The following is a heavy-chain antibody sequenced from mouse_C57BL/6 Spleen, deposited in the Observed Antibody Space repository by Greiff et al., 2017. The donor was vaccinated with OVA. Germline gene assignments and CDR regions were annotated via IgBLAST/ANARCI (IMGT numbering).Heavy chain of an antibody. CDR1: GYTFTDYE. J-gene: IGHJ2*01. V-gene: IGHV1-15*01. CDR2: IDPETGGT. CDR3: TRCYNSNYPYFDY. D-gene: IGHD2-5*01. Sequence: VQLQQSGAELVRPGASVTLSCKASGYTFTDYEMHWVKQTPVHGLEWIGAIDPETGGTAYNQKFKGKAILTADKSSSTAYMALRSLTSEDSAVYYCTRCYNSNYPYFDYWGQGTTLTVSS.